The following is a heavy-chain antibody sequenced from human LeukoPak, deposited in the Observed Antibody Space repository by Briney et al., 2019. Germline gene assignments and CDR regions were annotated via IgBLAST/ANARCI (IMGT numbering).Heavy chain of an antibody. CDR1: GGSFSGYY. CDR2: INHSGST. V-gene: IGHV4-34*01. J-gene: IGHJ6*03. Sequence: SETLSLTCAVYGGSFSGYYWSWLRQPPGKGLEWIGEINHSGSTNYNPSLKSRVTISVDTSKNQFSLKLSSVTAADTAVYYCARAPDTAMVPPYYYYYMDVWGKGTTVTVSS. D-gene: IGHD5-18*01. CDR3: ARAPDTAMVPPYYYYYMDV.